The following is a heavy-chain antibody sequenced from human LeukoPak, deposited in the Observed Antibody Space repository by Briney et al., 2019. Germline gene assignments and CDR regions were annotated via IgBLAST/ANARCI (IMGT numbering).Heavy chain of an antibody. CDR3: AGRVTGYSSGYVY. CDR2: ISGSAHKI. J-gene: IGHJ4*02. CDR1: GFTFSNYA. Sequence: GGSLRLSCAASGFTFSNYAVSWVRQAPEKGLDWVSVISGSAHKIRYADSVKGRFTISRDNSENIVYLQMNNLRAEDTAVYYCAGRVTGYSSGYVYWGQGTLVTVSS. V-gene: IGHV3-23*01. D-gene: IGHD5-18*01.